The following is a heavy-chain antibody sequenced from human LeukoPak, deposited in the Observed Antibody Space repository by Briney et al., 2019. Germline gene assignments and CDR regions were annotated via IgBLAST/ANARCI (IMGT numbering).Heavy chain of an antibody. CDR1: GFTFSSYW. CDR2: IKQDGSEK. CDR3: ARDHIVGATNFDD. J-gene: IGHJ4*02. Sequence: GGSLRLSCAASGFTFSSYWMSWVRQAPGKGLEWVANIKQDGSEKYYVDSVKGRFTISRDNAKNSLYLQMNSLRAEDTAVYYCARDHIVGATNFDDWGQGTLVTVSS. D-gene: IGHD1-26*01. V-gene: IGHV3-7*05.